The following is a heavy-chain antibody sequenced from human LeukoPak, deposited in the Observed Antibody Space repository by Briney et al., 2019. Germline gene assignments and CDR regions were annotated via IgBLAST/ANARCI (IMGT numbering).Heavy chain of an antibody. J-gene: IGHJ4*02. D-gene: IGHD2-15*01. Sequence: SETLSLTCTVSGDSISSYYWSWIRQPAGKGLEWIGRIYTGGSSNYNPSLKSRVTMSVDTSKNQLSLKLTSVTAADTAVYYCARGSSGARFDYWGQGTLVTVSS. CDR2: IYTGGSS. CDR1: GDSISSYY. CDR3: ARGSSGARFDY. V-gene: IGHV4-4*07.